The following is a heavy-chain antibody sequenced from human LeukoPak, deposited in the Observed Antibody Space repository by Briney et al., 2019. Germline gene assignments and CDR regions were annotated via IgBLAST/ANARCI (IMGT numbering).Heavy chain of an antibody. V-gene: IGHV3-53*01. CDR2: IYSGGSGGST. CDR1: GFIVSSNY. Sequence: PGGSLRLSCAASGFIVSSNYMNWVRQAPGKGLEWVSVIYSGGSGGSTYYADSVKGRFTISRDNSKNTLYLQMNSLRVEDTAVYYCAKDPTKAPYSSGWYDLSFDYWGQGTLVTVSS. D-gene: IGHD6-19*01. CDR3: AKDPTKAPYSSGWYDLSFDY. J-gene: IGHJ4*02.